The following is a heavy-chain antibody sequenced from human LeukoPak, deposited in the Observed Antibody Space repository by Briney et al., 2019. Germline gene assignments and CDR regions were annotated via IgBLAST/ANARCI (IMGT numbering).Heavy chain of an antibody. D-gene: IGHD3-3*01. CDR3: ARSCDFWSGYSLEGWFDP. J-gene: IGHJ5*02. Sequence: PSETLSLTCTVSGGSISSYYWSWIRQPAGKGLEWIGRIYTSGSTNYNPSLKSRVTMSVDTSKNQFSLKLSSVTAADTAVYYCARSCDFWSGYSLEGWFDPWGQGTLVTVSS. V-gene: IGHV4-4*07. CDR2: IYTSGST. CDR1: GGSISSYY.